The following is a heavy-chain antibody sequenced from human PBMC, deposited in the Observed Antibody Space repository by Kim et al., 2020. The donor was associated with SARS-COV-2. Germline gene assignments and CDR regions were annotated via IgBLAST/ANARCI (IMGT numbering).Heavy chain of an antibody. CDR1: GGTFSSYA. Sequence: SVKVSCKASGGTFSSYAISWVRQAPGQGLEWMGGNIPIFGTANYAQKFQGRVTITADESTSTAYMELCSLRSEDTSVYYCARDKIDSAPSTFDPWGQGTLVTVSS. J-gene: IGHJ5*02. CDR2: NIPIFGTA. D-gene: IGHD3-22*01. V-gene: IGHV1-69*13. CDR3: ARDKIDSAPSTFDP.